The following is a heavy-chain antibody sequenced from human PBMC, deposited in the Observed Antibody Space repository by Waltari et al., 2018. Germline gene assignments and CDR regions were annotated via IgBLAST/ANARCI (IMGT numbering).Heavy chain of an antibody. CDR2: ISGSGGRT. D-gene: IGHD2-15*01. CDR3: AKDRWQLTQYYYYYGMDV. V-gene: IGHV3-23*04. CDR1: GFTFSSYA. J-gene: IGHJ6*02. Sequence: EVQLVESGGGLVQPGGSLRLSCAASGFTFSSYAMSWVRQAPGKGLEWVSAISGSGGRTYYADSVKGRFTISRDNSKNTLYLQMNSLRAEDTAVYYCAKDRWQLTQYYYYYGMDVWGQGTTVTVSS.